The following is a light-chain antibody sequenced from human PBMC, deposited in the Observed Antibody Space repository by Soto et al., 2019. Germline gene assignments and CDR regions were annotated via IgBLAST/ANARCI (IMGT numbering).Light chain of an antibody. CDR3: QQYNNWPIT. V-gene: IGKV3-15*01. CDR1: QSVSTD. Sequence: EVVVTQSPATLSVSPGERVTLSCRASQSVSTDLAWYQQKPGQAPRHLISGASTRATDIPARFSGSGSGTEFTLTISSLQSEDLAVYYCQQYNNWPITFGGGTKVEIK. CDR2: GAS. J-gene: IGKJ4*01.